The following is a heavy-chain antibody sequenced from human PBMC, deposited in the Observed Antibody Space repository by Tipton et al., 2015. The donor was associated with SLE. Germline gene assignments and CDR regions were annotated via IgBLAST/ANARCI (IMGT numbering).Heavy chain of an antibody. V-gene: IGHV3-9*01. D-gene: IGHD4-17*01. CDR3: AKETFYGDYDY. Sequence: SLRLSCAISGFTFDDYAMHWVRQSPGKGLEWVSGISWNSVGIGYADSVKGRFTISRDNSKNTLYLQMDSLRAEDTAVYYCAKETFYGDYDYWGQGSLVTVSS. J-gene: IGHJ4*02. CDR1: GFTFDDYA. CDR2: ISWNSVGI.